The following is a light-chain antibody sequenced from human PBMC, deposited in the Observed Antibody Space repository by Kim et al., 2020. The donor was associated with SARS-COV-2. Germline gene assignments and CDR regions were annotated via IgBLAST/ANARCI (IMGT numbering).Light chain of an antibody. CDR1: SSDIGGYNY. J-gene: IGLJ3*02. CDR3: GSYTSSSTLL. V-gene: IGLV2-14*01. Sequence: QSVLTQPASVSGSPGQSITISCTGTSSDIGGYNYVSWYQQHPGKAPRLMIFDVNKRPSGVSNRFSGSKSGNTASLTISGLQTEDEADYYCGSYTSSSTLLFGGGTQLTVL. CDR2: DVN.